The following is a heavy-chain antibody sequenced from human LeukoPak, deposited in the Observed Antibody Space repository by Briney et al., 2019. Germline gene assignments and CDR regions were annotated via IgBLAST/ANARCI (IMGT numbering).Heavy chain of an antibody. CDR1: GYTFTGYN. CDR2: INPNSGDT. D-gene: IGHD4-17*01. CDR3: ARDYYGHGSGLFDF. Sequence: ASVKVSCKTSGYTFTGYNLNWVRQAPGQGLEWMGWINPNSGDTDYGQKFQGRVTMTRDTSISTAFLELSRLTSGDTAVYYCARDYYGHGSGLFDFWGRGTLLTVSS. V-gene: IGHV1-2*02. J-gene: IGHJ2*01.